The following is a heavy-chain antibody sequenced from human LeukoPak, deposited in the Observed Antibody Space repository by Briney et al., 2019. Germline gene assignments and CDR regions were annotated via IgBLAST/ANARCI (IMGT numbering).Heavy chain of an antibody. CDR1: GGSFNAYA. V-gene: IGHV1-69*05. D-gene: IGHD5-18*01. CDR3: ARGLDASKETAYDY. Sequence: GSSVKVSCKASGGSFNAYAISWVRQAPGQGLEWMGGIIPIFGTSNYAQKLQGRVTISTDESTSTAYMEVSSLRSEDTAIYYCARGLDASKETAYDYWGQRTLVTVSS. J-gene: IGHJ4*02. CDR2: IIPIFGTS.